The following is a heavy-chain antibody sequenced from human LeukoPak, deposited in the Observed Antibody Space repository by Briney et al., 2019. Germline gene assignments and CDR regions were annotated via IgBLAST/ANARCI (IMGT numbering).Heavy chain of an antibody. V-gene: IGHV3-48*01. J-gene: IGHJ4*02. CDR3: ARDAPLTGDRPVWGRGTFVYFDY. CDR2: ISSSSSTI. Sequence: PGGSLRLSCAASGFTFSSYSMNWVRQAPGKGLEWVSYISSSSSTIYYADSVKGRFTISRDNAKNSLYLQMNSLRAEDTAVYYCARDAPLTGDRPVWGRGTFVYFDYWGQGTLVTVSS. CDR1: GFTFSSYS. D-gene: IGHD7-27*01.